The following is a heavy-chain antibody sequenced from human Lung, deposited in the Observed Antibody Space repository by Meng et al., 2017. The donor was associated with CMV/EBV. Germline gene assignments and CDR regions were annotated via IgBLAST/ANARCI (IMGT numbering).Heavy chain of an antibody. Sequence: GESXKISCAASGFTFSVYSMIWVRQAPGKGLEWVSTISSSSSFISYVDSVKGRFTISRDNAENSLYLHMNGLRAEDTAVYFCARESSGSFVLDVWGQGTTVNGYS. CDR2: ISSSSSFI. CDR1: GFTFSVYS. D-gene: IGHD3-22*01. V-gene: IGHV3-21*01. CDR3: ARESSGSFVLDV. J-gene: IGHJ6*02.